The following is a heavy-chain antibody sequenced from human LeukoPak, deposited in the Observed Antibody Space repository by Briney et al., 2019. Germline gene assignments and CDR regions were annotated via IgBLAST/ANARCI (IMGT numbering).Heavy chain of an antibody. J-gene: IGHJ4*02. CDR3: ASSRPYCSSTSCYDAGHIVATPPFDY. V-gene: IGHV1-69*06. Sequence: SVKVSCKASGGTFSSYAISWVRQAPGQGLEWMGGIIPIFGTANYAQKFQGRVTITADKSTSTAYMELSSLRSEDTAVYYCASSRPYCSSTSCYDAGHIVATPPFDYWGQGTLVTVSS. CDR2: IIPIFGTA. D-gene: IGHD2-2*01. CDR1: GGTFSSYA.